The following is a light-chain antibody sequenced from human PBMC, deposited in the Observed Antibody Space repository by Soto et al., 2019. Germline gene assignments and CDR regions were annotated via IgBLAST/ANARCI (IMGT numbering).Light chain of an antibody. CDR2: GAS. V-gene: IGKV3-20*01. J-gene: IGKJ1*01. Sequence: EIVLTQSPGTLALSPGERAALSCRASQSISTTYLAWYQQKPGQAPGLLIYGASTRATGIPHRFSGSGSGTDFTLTISRLEPEDFAVYYCHQYGSSPQTFGQGTKV. CDR1: QSISTTY. CDR3: HQYGSSPQT.